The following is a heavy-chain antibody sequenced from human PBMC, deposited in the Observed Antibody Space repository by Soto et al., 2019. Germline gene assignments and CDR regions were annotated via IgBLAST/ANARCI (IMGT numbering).Heavy chain of an antibody. CDR1: GFTFDDYA. D-gene: IGHD3-16*02. Sequence: GGSLRLSCAASGFTFDDYAMHWVRQAPGKGLEWVSGISWNSGSIGYADSVKGRFTISRDNAKNSLYLQMNSLRAEDTALYYCAKAMGSDYDYVWGSYRHYYGMDVWGQGTTVTVSS. CDR3: AKAMGSDYDYVWGSYRHYYGMDV. J-gene: IGHJ6*02. CDR2: ISWNSGSI. V-gene: IGHV3-9*01.